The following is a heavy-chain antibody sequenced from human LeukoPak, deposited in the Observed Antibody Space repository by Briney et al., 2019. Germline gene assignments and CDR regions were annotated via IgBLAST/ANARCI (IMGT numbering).Heavy chain of an antibody. CDR2: ISSSSSYI. J-gene: IGHJ3*02. D-gene: IGHD2-15*01. CDR1: GFTFSSYS. CDR3: ARLVVPAYAFDI. Sequence: GGSLRLSCAASGFTFSSYSMNWVRQAPGKGLEWVSSISSSSSYIYYADSVKGRFTISRDNAKNSLYLQMNSLRAEDTAAYYCARLVVPAYAFDIWGQGTMVTVSS. V-gene: IGHV3-21*01.